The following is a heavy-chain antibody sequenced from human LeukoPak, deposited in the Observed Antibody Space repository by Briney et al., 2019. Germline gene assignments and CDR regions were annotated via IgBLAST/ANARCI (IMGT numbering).Heavy chain of an antibody. CDR3: ASADYYDSSGYYSCLFDY. D-gene: IGHD3-22*01. V-gene: IGHV4-59*12. CDR1: GGSISSYY. CDR2: IYYSGST. Sequence: SETLSLTCTVSGGSISSYYWSWIRQPPGKGLEWIGYIYYSGSTNYNPSLKSRVTISVDTSKNQFSLKLSSVTAADTAVYYCASADYYDSSGYYSCLFDYWGQGTLVTVSS. J-gene: IGHJ4*02.